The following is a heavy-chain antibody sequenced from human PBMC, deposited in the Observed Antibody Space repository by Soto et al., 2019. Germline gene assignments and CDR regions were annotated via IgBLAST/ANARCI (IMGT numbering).Heavy chain of an antibody. Sequence: DVQLVESGGGLVQPGGSLRISCAVSGFSVSDNYITWVRQAPGKGLEWVSVIFGAHSTYYADSVKGRFIISRDNSKNMVYLQMNRLRAEDTAVYSCARFVRAGGDWGQGTQVTVSS. CDR2: IFGAHST. CDR3: ARFVRAGGD. CDR1: GFSVSDNY. J-gene: IGHJ4*02. V-gene: IGHV3-66*01. D-gene: IGHD3-10*01.